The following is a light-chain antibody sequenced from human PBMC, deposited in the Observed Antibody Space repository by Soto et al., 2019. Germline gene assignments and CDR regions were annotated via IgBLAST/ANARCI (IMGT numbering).Light chain of an antibody. CDR2: DAS. Sequence: EIVLTQSPATLSLSPGERATLSCRASQSVSSYLAWYQQKPGQAPRLLIYDASNRATGIPARFSGSGSGTDFTLTIRSLEPQDFAVYYCQQRSNWPPATTFGPGTKVDIK. CDR3: QQRSNWPPATT. CDR1: QSVSSY. J-gene: IGKJ3*01. V-gene: IGKV3-11*01.